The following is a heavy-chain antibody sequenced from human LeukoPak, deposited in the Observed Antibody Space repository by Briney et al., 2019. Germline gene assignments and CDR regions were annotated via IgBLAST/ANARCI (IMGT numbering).Heavy chain of an antibody. CDR3: ARAGLGYSYGTGYYYYMDV. CDR2: ISNSGTTI. Sequence: GGSLRLSCAASGFTFSTYGMNWVRQAPGKGLEWISYISNSGTTISYADSVKGRFTFSRDNAKNSLYLQMNSLRAEDTAVYYCARAGLGYSYGTGYYYYMDVWGKGTTVTVS. CDR1: GFTFSTYG. J-gene: IGHJ6*03. V-gene: IGHV3-48*04. D-gene: IGHD5-18*01.